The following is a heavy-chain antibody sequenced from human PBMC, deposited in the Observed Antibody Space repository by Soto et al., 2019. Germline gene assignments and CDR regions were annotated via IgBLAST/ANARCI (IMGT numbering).Heavy chain of an antibody. Sequence: ASVKVSCKASGYTFTGYYMHWVRQAPGQGLEWMGWINPNSGGTNYAQKFQGRVTMTRDTSISTAYMELSRLRSDDTAVYYCARDGVLRYYDYVWGSYQPYCGQGALVPVSS. V-gene: IGHV1-2*02. D-gene: IGHD3-16*02. CDR3: ARDGVLRYYDYVWGSYQPY. J-gene: IGHJ4*02. CDR1: GYTFTGYY. CDR2: INPNSGGT.